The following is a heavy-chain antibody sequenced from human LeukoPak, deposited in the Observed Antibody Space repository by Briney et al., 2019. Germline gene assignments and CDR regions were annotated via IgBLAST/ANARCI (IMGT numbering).Heavy chain of an antibody. CDR1: GVSFSGYY. V-gene: IGHV4-34*01. D-gene: IGHD3-10*01. Sequence: PSDTLSLTCAVLGVSFSGYYWTWVRQAPGKGLEWIGEINESGTTNYNASLNNRVTISLDTSKNQFTLKLPSLTAADTAVFYCARALMTLVRGVPRSTWFHPWGQGTLVTVSS. J-gene: IGHJ5*02. CDR2: INESGTT. CDR3: ARALMTLVRGVPRSTWFHP.